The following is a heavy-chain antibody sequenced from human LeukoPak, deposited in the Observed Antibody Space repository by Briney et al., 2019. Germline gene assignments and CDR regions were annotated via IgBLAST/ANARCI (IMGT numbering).Heavy chain of an antibody. CDR2: INVNGGAM. CDR3: ARGPRILAAGSYFFDY. Sequence: GGSLRLSCAASGFSFKDYYYSWIRQAPGKGLEWVSFINVNGGAMYYADFVKGRFTISRESAQNSVYLEMNSRRDEDTAVYYCARGPRILAAGSYFFDYWGQGSLVTVSS. V-gene: IGHV3-11*01. CDR1: GFSFKDYY. D-gene: IGHD6-13*01. J-gene: IGHJ4*02.